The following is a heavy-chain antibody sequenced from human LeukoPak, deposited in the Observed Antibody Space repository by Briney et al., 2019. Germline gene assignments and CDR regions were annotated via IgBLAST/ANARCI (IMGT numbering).Heavy chain of an antibody. CDR3: AKAFYGSGSYYNFDY. CDR1: GFTFSNYW. J-gene: IGHJ4*02. Sequence: GGSLRLSCAASGFTFSNYWMSWVRQAPGKGLEWVANIKQDGSEKYYVDSVKGRFTISRDNAKNSLYLQMNSLRAEDTAVYYCAKAFYGSGSYYNFDYWGQGALVTVSS. CDR2: IKQDGSEK. V-gene: IGHV3-7*01. D-gene: IGHD3-10*01.